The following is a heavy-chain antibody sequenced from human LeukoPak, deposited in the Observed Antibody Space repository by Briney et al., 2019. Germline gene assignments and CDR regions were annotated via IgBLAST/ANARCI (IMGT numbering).Heavy chain of an antibody. CDR3: ARDRAEVLRFSYYYYYYMDV. D-gene: IGHD3-3*01. J-gene: IGHJ6*03. V-gene: IGHV1-2*02. Sequence: ASVEVSCKASGYTFTSYGISWVRQAPGQGLEWMGWINPNSGGTNYAQKFQGRVTMTRDTSISTAYMELSRLRSDDTAVYYCARDRAEVLRFSYYYYYYMDVWGKGTTVTVSS. CDR2: INPNSGGT. CDR1: GYTFTSYG.